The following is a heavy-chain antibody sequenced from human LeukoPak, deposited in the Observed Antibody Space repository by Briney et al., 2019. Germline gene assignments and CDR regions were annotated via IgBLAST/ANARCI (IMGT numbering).Heavy chain of an antibody. CDR1: GFTFSSYW. Sequence: GGSLRLSRAASGFTFSSYWMHWVRQAPGKGLVWVSRINSDGSSTSYADSVKGRFTISRDNAKNTLYLQMNTLRAEDTAVYYCVSIPGDWGQGILVTVSS. CDR2: INSDGSST. V-gene: IGHV3-74*01. J-gene: IGHJ4*02. CDR3: VSIPGD. D-gene: IGHD7-27*01.